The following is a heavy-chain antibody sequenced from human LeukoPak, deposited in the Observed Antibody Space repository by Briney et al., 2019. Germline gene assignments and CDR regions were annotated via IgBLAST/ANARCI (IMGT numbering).Heavy chain of an antibody. CDR2: ISSSSSYI. CDR3: ARNDENPIAVAGRGAYYYGMDV. J-gene: IGHJ6*02. D-gene: IGHD6-19*01. Sequence: PGGSLRLSCAASGFTFSSYSMNWVRQAPGKGLEWVSSISSSSSYIYYADSVKGRFTISRDNAKNSLYPQMNSLRAEDTAVYYCARNDENPIAVAGRGAYYYGMDVWGQGTTVTVSS. V-gene: IGHV3-21*01. CDR1: GFTFSSYS.